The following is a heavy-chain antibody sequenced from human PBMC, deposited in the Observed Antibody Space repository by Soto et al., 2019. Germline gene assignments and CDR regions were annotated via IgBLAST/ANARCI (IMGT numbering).Heavy chain of an antibody. Sequence: SVKVSCKASGGTFSSYAISWVRQAPGQGLEWMGGIIPIFGTANYAQKFQGRVTITADESTSTAYMELSSLRSEDTAVYYCARDIQESSSVYYYYYGMDVWGQGTTVTVSS. V-gene: IGHV1-69*13. D-gene: IGHD6-13*01. CDR1: GGTFSSYA. CDR2: IIPIFGTA. CDR3: ARDIQESSSVYYYYYGMDV. J-gene: IGHJ6*02.